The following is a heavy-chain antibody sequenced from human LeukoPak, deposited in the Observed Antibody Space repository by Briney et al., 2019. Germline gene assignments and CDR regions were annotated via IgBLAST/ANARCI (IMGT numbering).Heavy chain of an antibody. CDR2: IYQSGST. D-gene: IGHD2-8*01. CDR3: ARVARYCTNGVCPDYYFYYMDV. V-gene: IGHV4-38-2*01. CDR1: GYSISIGYY. J-gene: IGHJ6*03. Sequence: PSETLSLTCVVSGYSISIGYYWGWIRQPPGKGPEWIGRIYQSGSTNYNPPLKSRVTISVDTSKNQFSLKLTSVTAADTAVYYCARVARYCTNGVCPDYYFYYMDVWGKGTTVTVSS.